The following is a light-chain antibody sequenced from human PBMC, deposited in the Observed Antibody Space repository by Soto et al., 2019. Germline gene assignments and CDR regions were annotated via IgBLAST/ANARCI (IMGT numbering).Light chain of an antibody. V-gene: IGKV3-20*01. J-gene: IGKJ2*01. CDR3: QLYGSSSYT. Sequence: EIVLTQSPGTLSLSPGERATLSCRASQSISSHYLAWYQQKPAQSPRRLLYGASNRATGIPDRFSGSGSGTDFTLTISRLEPEDFAVYYCQLYGSSSYTFGRGTKLEIK. CDR2: GAS. CDR1: QSISSHY.